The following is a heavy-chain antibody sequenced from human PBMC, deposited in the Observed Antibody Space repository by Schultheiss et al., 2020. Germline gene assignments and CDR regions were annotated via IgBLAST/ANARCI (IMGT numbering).Heavy chain of an antibody. D-gene: IGHD3-10*01. CDR3: ASSYGHRGRFDY. V-gene: IGHV4-31*03. J-gene: IGHJ4*02. Sequence: SENLSLTCTVSGGSISSGGYYWSWIRQHPGKGLEWIGYIYYSGSTYYNPSLKSRVTISVDTSKNQFSLKLSSVTAADTAVYYCASSYGHRGRFDYWGQGTLVTVSS. CDR2: IYYSGST. CDR1: GGSISSGGYY.